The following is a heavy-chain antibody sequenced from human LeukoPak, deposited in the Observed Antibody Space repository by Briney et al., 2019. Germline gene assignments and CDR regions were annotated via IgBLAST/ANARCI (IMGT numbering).Heavy chain of an antibody. CDR1: GGTFSSYA. D-gene: IGHD3-22*01. V-gene: IGHV1-69*13. Sequence: ASVKVSCKASGGTFSSYAISWVRQAPGQGLEWMGGIIPIFGTANYAQKFQGRVTITADESTSTAYMELSSLRSEDTAVYYCARDRTPYGDSSGYHDAFDIWGQGTMVTVSS. CDR2: IIPIFGTA. CDR3: ARDRTPYGDSSGYHDAFDI. J-gene: IGHJ3*02.